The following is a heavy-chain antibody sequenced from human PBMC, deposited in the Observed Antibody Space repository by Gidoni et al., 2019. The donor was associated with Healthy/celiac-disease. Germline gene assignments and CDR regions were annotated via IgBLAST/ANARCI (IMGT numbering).Heavy chain of an antibody. CDR3: TRADGSYSADYFDY. D-gene: IGHD1-26*01. CDR2: IRSKAYGGTT. J-gene: IGHJ4*02. CDR1: GFPFGDYA. V-gene: IGHV3-49*03. Sequence: EVQLVESGGGLVQPGRSLRLSCTASGFPFGDYAMSWFRQAPGKGLEWVGFIRSKAYGGTTEYAASVKGRFTISRDDSKSIAYLQMNSLKTEDTAVYYCTRADGSYSADYFDYWGQGTLVTVSS.